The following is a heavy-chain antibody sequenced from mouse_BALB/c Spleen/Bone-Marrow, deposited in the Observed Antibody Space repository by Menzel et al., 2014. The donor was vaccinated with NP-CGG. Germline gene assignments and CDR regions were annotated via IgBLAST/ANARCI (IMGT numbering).Heavy chain of an antibody. D-gene: IGHD2-10*01. CDR3: ASTYYGNPFAY. J-gene: IGHJ3*01. CDR2: ISNGGGST. Sequence: EAKLEESGGGLVQPGGSLKLSCATSGFTFSDYYMYWVRQTPEKRLEWVAYISNGGGSTYYPDTVKGRFTISRDNAKNTLYLQMSRLKSEDTAMYYCASTYYGNPFAYWGQGTLVTVSA. CDR1: GFTFSDYY. V-gene: IGHV5-12*02.